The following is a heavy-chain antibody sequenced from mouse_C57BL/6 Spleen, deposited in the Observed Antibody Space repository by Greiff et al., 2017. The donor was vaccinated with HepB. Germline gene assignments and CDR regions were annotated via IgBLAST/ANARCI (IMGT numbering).Heavy chain of an antibody. V-gene: IGHV1-80*01. CDR3: ARRFYYYGSSLYYAMDY. Sequence: VQLQQSGAELVKPGASVKISCKASGYAFSSYWMNWVKQRPGKGLEWIGQIYPGDGDTNYNGKFKGKATLTADKSSSTAYMQLSSLTSEDSAVYFCARRFYYYGSSLYYAMDYWGQGTSVTVSS. CDR1: GYAFSSYW. CDR2: IYPGDGDT. J-gene: IGHJ4*01. D-gene: IGHD1-1*01.